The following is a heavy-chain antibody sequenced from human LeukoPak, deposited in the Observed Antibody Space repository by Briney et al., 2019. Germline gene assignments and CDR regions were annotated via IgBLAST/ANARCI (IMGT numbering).Heavy chain of an antibody. Sequence: RASVKVSCKASGYTFTSYGISWVRQAPGQGLEWMGWISAYNGNTNYAQKLQGRVTMTTDTSTSTAYMELRSLRSDDTAMYYCARGELGSSWAYNWFDPWGQGTLVTVSS. J-gene: IGHJ5*02. CDR3: ARGELGSSWAYNWFDP. D-gene: IGHD6-13*01. V-gene: IGHV1-18*01. CDR1: GYTFTSYG. CDR2: ISAYNGNT.